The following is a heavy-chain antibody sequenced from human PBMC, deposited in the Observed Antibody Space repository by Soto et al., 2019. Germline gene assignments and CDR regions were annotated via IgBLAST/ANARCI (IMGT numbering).Heavy chain of an antibody. J-gene: IGHJ6*02. CDR1: GGSISSYC. CDR3: ARARPARASGYPLSPPYYYYVMDV. CDR2: IYYNGST. D-gene: IGHD5-12*01. V-gene: IGHV4-59*01. Sequence: SETLSLTCTVSGGSISSYCWSWIRQPPGKGMEWIGYIYYNGSTNYNPSLKSRVTISVDTSKNQFSLKLSSVTAADTAVYYCARARPARASGYPLSPPYYYYVMDVWGQGTTVTVSS.